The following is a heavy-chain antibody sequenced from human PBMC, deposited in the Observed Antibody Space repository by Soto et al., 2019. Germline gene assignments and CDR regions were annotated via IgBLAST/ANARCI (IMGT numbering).Heavy chain of an antibody. J-gene: IGHJ4*02. CDR1: GFTFSSYS. CDR3: ARENTGPDYYFWSGYFYFDY. Sequence: EVQLVESGGGLVQPGGSLRLSCAASGFTFSSYSMNWVRQAPGKGLEWVSYISSSSSTIYYADSVKGRFTISRDNAKNSLYLQMNSLRDEDTAVYYCARENTGPDYYFWSGYFYFDYWGQGTLVTVSS. V-gene: IGHV3-48*02. D-gene: IGHD3-3*01. CDR2: ISSSSSTI.